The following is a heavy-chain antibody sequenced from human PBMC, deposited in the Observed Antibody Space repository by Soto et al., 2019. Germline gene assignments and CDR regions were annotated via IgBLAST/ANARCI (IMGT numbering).Heavy chain of an antibody. D-gene: IGHD3-22*01. J-gene: IGHJ4*02. Sequence: EVQLVESVGGLVKPGGSLRLSCAASGFTFSYYTMTWVRQAPGKGLEWVSSIRSDGNDKYYADSVKGRFTIARDNAKKSLYLHLNTLRADDTAVYYCAREADDSPVYWGQGTLVTVSS. CDR2: IRSDGNDK. CDR3: AREADDSPVY. CDR1: GFTFSYYT. V-gene: IGHV3-21*01.